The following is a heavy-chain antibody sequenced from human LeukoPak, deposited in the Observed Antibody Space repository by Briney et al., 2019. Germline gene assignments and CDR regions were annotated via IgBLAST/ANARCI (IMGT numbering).Heavy chain of an antibody. Sequence: ASVKVSCKASGYTFTGYYMHWVRQAPGQGLEWMGWINPNSGGTNYAQKLQGRVTMTTDTSTSTAYMELRSLRSDDTAVYYCARGGQLVPIYYYYGMDVWGQGTTVTVSS. CDR1: GYTFTGYY. V-gene: IGHV1-2*02. CDR3: ARGGQLVPIYYYYGMDV. D-gene: IGHD6-6*01. CDR2: INPNSGGT. J-gene: IGHJ6*02.